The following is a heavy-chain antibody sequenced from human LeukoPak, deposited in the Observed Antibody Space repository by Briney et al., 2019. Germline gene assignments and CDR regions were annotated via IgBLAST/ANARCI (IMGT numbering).Heavy chain of an antibody. CDR1: GFTFDDYA. Sequence: PGGSLRLSCAASGFTFDDYAMHWVRQAPGKGLEWVSGISWNSGSIGYADSVKGRFTIPRDNAKNSLYLQMNSLRAEDTALYYCARAGPYGGITNYFDYWGQGTLVTVSS. CDR2: ISWNSGSI. D-gene: IGHD4-23*01. V-gene: IGHV3-9*01. CDR3: ARAGPYGGITNYFDY. J-gene: IGHJ4*02.